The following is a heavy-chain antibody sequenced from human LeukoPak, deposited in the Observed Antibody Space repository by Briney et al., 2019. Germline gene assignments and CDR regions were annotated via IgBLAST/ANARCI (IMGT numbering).Heavy chain of an antibody. Sequence: GGSLRLSCAASGFTFSTYWMTWVRQAPGKGLEWVANIKYDGREKYYVDSVKGRFTISRDNARNSIFLQMNSLRVDDTAVYYCARDRYSDTSRVPFDHWGQGILVAVSS. J-gene: IGHJ4*02. CDR2: IKYDGREK. D-gene: IGHD3-22*01. V-gene: IGHV3-7*01. CDR3: ARDRYSDTSRVPFDH. CDR1: GFTFSTYW.